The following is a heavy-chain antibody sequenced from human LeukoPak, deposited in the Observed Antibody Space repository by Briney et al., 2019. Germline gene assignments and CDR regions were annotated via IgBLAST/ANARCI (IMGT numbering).Heavy chain of an antibody. D-gene: IGHD3-9*01. V-gene: IGHV4-4*02. CDR1: GGSISSSNW. Sequence: PSETLSLTCAVSGGSISSSNWSSWVRQPPGKGLEWIGEIYHSGSTNYNPSLKSRVTISVDKSKNQFSLKLSSVTAADTAVYYCARDPSETTGQAFDIWGQGTMVTVSS. J-gene: IGHJ3*02. CDR2: IYHSGST. CDR3: ARDPSETTGQAFDI.